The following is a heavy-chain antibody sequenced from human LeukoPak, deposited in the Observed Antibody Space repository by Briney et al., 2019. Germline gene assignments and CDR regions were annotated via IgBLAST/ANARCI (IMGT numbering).Heavy chain of an antibody. D-gene: IGHD1-1*01. J-gene: IGHJ4*02. CDR1: AASISSSRYY. CDR2: ISYSGTT. CDR3: ARAREPLEFTYYFDF. V-gene: IGHV4-39*01. Sequence: SETLSLTCTVSAASISSSRYYCGWIRQPPGKGLEWIGSISYSGTTYHNPSLKSRITISVDTSKNQFSLRLSSVTAADTAVYYCARAREPLEFTYYFDFWGQGTLVTVSS.